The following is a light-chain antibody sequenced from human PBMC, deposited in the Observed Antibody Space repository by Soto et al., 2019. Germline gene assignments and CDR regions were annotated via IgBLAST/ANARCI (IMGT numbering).Light chain of an antibody. CDR2: AAS. V-gene: IGKV1-6*02. Sequence: AIQMTQSPSSLSASVGDRVTITCRASQDIRNDLGWYQQKPGKAPKLLIYAASSLQSGVSSRFSVSGSGRDFTLTISSLQPEDFATYYCLQVFNFPRTFAQGTKVDIK. CDR3: LQVFNFPRT. J-gene: IGKJ1*01. CDR1: QDIRND.